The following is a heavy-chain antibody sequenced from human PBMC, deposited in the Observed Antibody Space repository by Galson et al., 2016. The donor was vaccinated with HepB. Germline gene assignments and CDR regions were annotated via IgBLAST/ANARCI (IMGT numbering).Heavy chain of an antibody. CDR2: IFSGGTT. D-gene: IGHD5-24*01. CDR1: GFTVGNTC. CDR3: ARDSGYNEHGGFDD. J-gene: IGHJ4*02. V-gene: IGHV3-66*02. Sequence: SLRLSCAASGFTVGNTCMSWVRQFPGKGLECVSVIFSGGTTFYADSVMGRFTISRDNSKNTLYLQMRNLRAEDSALYYCARDSGYNEHGGFDDWGQGTLVTVSS.